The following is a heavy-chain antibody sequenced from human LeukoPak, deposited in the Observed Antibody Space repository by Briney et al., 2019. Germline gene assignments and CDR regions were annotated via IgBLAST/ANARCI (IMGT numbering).Heavy chain of an antibody. Sequence: SETLSLTCTVSGVSISSSYYWGWIRQPPGKGLEWIGSISYSGSTYYNPSPKSRVTISVDTSKNQFSLKLSSVTAADTAVYYCARLLGDDYWGQGTLVTVSS. CDR2: ISYSGST. V-gene: IGHV4-39*01. D-gene: IGHD3-16*01. CDR3: ARLLGDDY. J-gene: IGHJ4*02. CDR1: GVSISSSYY.